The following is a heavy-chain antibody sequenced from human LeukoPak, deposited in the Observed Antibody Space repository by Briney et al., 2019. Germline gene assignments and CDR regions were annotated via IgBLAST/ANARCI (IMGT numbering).Heavy chain of an antibody. J-gene: IGHJ4*02. CDR1: VYTFTSYA. D-gene: IGHD6-6*01. Sequence: VASVKVSCKASVYTFTSYAMNWVRQAPGQGLEWMGWINTNTGNPTYAQGFTGRFVFSLDTSVSTAYLQMNSLRAEDTAVYYCAKDAELAARPGGFDYWGQGTLVTVSS. CDR2: INTNTGNP. V-gene: IGHV7-4-1*02. CDR3: AKDAELAARPGGFDY.